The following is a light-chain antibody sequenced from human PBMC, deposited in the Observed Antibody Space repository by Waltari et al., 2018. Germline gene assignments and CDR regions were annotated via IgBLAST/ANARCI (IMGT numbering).Light chain of an antibody. CDR3: CSYAGSSTSYVV. CDR1: SSDVAGYNY. CDR2: DVS. V-gene: IGLV2-23*02. J-gene: IGLJ2*01. Sequence: LTQPASVSGSPGQSITISCTGTSSDVAGYNYVSWSQQHPGKAPKLMIYDVSKRPSGVSNRFSGSKSGNTASLTISGLQAEDEADYYCCSYAGSSTSYVVFGGGTKLTVL.